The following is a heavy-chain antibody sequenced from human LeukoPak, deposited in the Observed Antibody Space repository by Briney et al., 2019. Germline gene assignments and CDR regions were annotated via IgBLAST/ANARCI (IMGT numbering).Heavy chain of an antibody. D-gene: IGHD2-2*01. CDR2: ISSSSSYI. V-gene: IGHV3-21*01. CDR3: ARGSSSCFHY. Sequence: GGSLRLSCAASGFTFSSYSMSWVRQAPGKGLEWVSSISSSSSYIYYADSVKGRFTISRDNAKNSLYLQMNSLRAEDTAVYYCARGSSSCFHYWGQGTLVTVSS. CDR1: GFTFSSYS. J-gene: IGHJ4*02.